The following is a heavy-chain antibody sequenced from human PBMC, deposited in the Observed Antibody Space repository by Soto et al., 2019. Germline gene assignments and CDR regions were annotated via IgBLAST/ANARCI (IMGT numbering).Heavy chain of an antibody. J-gene: IGHJ4*02. CDR1: GDTFTTYG. CDR3: TRGSTIAPRPEVDY. V-gene: IGHV1-18*01. CDR2: INTDNGDT. Sequence: QVQLVQSGAEVKKPGASVRVSCKSSGDTFTTYGIIWVRQAPGHGLEWMGWINTDNGDTNYAQDLQARVTMTTDTSTSTAYMELRSLRSEGTAVDYCTRGSTIAPRPEVDYWGQGTLVTVSS. D-gene: IGHD6-6*01.